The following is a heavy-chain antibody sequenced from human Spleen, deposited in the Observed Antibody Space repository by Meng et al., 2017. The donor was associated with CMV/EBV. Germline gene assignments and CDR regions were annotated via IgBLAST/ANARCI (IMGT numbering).Heavy chain of an antibody. CDR1: GYTFTSYG. J-gene: IGHJ4*02. V-gene: IGHV1-18*01. D-gene: IGHD6-13*01. CDR2: ISAYNGNT. Sequence: VRLVQLGAEGKSPGASGKVSCKASGYTFTSYGISWVRQAPGQGLEWMGWISAYNGNTNYAQKLQGRVTMTTDTSTSTAYMELRSLRSDDTAVYYCARAGGSSPRGPPDYWGQGTLVTVSS. CDR3: ARAGGSSPRGPPDY.